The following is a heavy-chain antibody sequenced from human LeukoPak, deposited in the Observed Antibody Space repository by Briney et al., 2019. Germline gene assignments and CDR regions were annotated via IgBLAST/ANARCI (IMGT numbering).Heavy chain of an antibody. CDR3: AKTTAGYSSGRYPGWPVDY. V-gene: IGHV3-23*01. Sequence: GGSLRLSCAASRFTFSSHAVGWVRQAPGKGLEWVSAISGSGGDTYYADSVKGRFTISRDNSKNMVYLQMNSLSTEDTAVYYCAKTTAGYSSGRYPGWPVDYWGQGTLVTVSS. D-gene: IGHD6-19*01. CDR2: ISGSGGDT. CDR1: RFTFSSHA. J-gene: IGHJ4*02.